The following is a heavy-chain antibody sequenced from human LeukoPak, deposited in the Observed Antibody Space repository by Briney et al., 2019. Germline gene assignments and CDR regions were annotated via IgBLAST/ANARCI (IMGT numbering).Heavy chain of an antibody. CDR2: IYTSGST. Sequence: SETLSLTCTVSGGSISSYYWSWIRQPAGKGLEWIGRIYTSGSTNYNPPLKSRVTISVDTSKNQFSLKLSSVTAADTAVYYCARALVQWLANMPFDYWGQGTLVTVSS. J-gene: IGHJ4*02. V-gene: IGHV4-4*07. D-gene: IGHD6-19*01. CDR3: ARALVQWLANMPFDY. CDR1: GGSISSYY.